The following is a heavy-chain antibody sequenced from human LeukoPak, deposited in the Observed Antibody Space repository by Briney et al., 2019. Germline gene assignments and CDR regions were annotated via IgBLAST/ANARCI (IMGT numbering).Heavy chain of an antibody. Sequence: GGSLRLSCAASGFTVSSNYMSWVRPAPGKGLEWVSVIYSGGSTYNADSVKGRFTISRDNSKTTLYLQMNSLRAEDTAVYYCASAQGDYPFDYWGQGTLVTVSS. J-gene: IGHJ4*02. CDR1: GFTVSSNY. D-gene: IGHD3-16*01. CDR2: IYSGGST. V-gene: IGHV3-66*02. CDR3: ASAQGDYPFDY.